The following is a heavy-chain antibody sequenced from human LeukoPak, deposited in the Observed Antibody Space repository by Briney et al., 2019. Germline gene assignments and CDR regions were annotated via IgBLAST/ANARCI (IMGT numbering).Heavy chain of an antibody. CDR3: AKDQEIVVVIKGNWFDP. J-gene: IGHJ5*02. V-gene: IGHV3-23*01. Sequence: GGSLRLSCAASGFTFSSYDMSWVRQAPGKGLEWVSAISSSGGSTYYADSVKGRFTISRDNSKNTLFLQMNSLRAEDTAVYYCAKDQEIVVVIKGNWFDPWGQGTLVTVSS. CDR2: ISSSGGST. D-gene: IGHD3-22*01. CDR1: GFTFSSYD.